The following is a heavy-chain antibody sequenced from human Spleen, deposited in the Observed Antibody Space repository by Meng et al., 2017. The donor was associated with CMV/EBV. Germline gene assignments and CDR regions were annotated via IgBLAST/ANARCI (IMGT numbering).Heavy chain of an antibody. J-gene: IGHJ5*02. D-gene: IGHD3-10*01. CDR3: ARGGSMVRGVNWFDP. CDR1: GLSVRNNY. CDR2: IYTGDST. V-gene: IGHV3-53*01. Sequence: GESLKISCAASGLSVRNNYMNWVRQAPGKGLEWVSVIYTGDSTYYADSVKGRFTISRDTSKNTVDLQMNNLRVEDTAVYFCARGGSMVRGVNWFDPWGQGTLVTVSS.